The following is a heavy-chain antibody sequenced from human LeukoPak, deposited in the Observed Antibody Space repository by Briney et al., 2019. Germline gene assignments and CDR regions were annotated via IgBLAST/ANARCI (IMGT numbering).Heavy chain of an antibody. CDR1: GGSISSYY. CDR3: ARDLSLYYYDSSAPEYYFDY. Sequence: PSETLSLTCTVSGGSISSYYWSWIRQPAGKGLELIGRIYTSGSTNYNPSLKSRVTMSVDTSKNQFSLKLSSVTAADTAVYYCARDLSLYYYDSSAPEYYFDYWGQGTLVTVSS. D-gene: IGHD3-22*01. J-gene: IGHJ4*02. CDR2: IYTSGST. V-gene: IGHV4-4*07.